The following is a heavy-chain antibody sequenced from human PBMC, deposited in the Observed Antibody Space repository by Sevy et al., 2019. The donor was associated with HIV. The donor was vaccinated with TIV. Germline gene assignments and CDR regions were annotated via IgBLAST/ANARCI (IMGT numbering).Heavy chain of an antibody. CDR1: GFTFSSYW. V-gene: IGHV3-7*03. D-gene: IGHD2-2*01. Sequence: GGSLRLSCAASGFTFSSYWMSWVRQAPGKGLEWEANIKLDGSEKYYVDSVKGRFTISRDNAKNSLYLQMNSLRAEDTAVYYCARDCSSTSCLWGMDVWGQGTTVTVSS. J-gene: IGHJ6*02. CDR3: ARDCSSTSCLWGMDV. CDR2: IKLDGSEK.